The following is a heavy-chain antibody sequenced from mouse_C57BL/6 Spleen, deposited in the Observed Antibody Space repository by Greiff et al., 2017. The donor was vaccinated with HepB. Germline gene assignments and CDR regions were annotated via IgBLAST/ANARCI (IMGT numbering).Heavy chain of an antibody. CDR1: GFTFSDYG. CDR2: ISSGSSTI. Sequence: EVNVVESGGGLVKPGGSLKLSCAASGFTFSDYGMHWVRQAPEKGLEWVAYISSGSSTIYYADTVKGRFTISRDNAKNTLFLQMTSLRSEDTAMYYCAKGATTGWFAYWGQGTLVTVSA. V-gene: IGHV5-17*01. CDR3: AKGATTGWFAY. J-gene: IGHJ3*01. D-gene: IGHD1-1*01.